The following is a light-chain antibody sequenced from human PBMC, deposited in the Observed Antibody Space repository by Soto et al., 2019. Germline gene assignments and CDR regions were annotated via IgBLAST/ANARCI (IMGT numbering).Light chain of an antibody. Sequence: QSVLTQPPPLPGAPGQRVPIPCTGGSSNIGAGYNVPWYQQLPGTAPKLLIYGNSIRPSGVPDRFSGSKSGTSASLAITGLQAEDEADYYCQSYDSSLSGSVFGGGTKLTVL. V-gene: IGLV1-40*01. J-gene: IGLJ2*01. CDR1: SSNIGAGYN. CDR2: GNS. CDR3: QSYDSSLSGSV.